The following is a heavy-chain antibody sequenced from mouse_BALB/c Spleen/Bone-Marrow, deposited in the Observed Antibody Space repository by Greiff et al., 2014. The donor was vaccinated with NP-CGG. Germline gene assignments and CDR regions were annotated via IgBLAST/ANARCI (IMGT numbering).Heavy chain of an antibody. J-gene: IGHJ4*01. V-gene: IGHV1S56*01. CDR2: IYPGNVNT. CDR3: ARDTMDY. Sequence: QVQLKESGPELVKPGASVRISCKASGYTFTSYYIHWAKQRPGKGLEWIGWIYPGNVNTKYNEKFKGKATLTADKSSSTAYMQLSSLTSEDSAVYFCARDTMDYWGQGTSVTVSS. CDR1: GYTFTSYY.